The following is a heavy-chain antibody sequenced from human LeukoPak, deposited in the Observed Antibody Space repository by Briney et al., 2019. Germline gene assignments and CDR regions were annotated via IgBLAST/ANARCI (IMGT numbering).Heavy chain of an antibody. CDR1: GFSFSAYA. D-gene: IGHD1-26*01. CDR3: ARANSATIPGVDP. V-gene: IGHV3-30*02. Sequence: GGSLRLSCAASGFSFSAYAMYWVRQAPGKGPEWVALIRYDGINKYYGDSVKGRFTISRDNSKNTVYLQMNSLRAEDTAVYYCARANSATIPGVDPWGQGTLVTVSS. CDR2: IRYDGINK. J-gene: IGHJ5*02.